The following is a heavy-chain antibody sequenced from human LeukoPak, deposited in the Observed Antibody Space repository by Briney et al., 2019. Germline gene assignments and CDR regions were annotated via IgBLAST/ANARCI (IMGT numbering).Heavy chain of an antibody. CDR2: IYSGGST. Sequence: GGSLRLSCAASGFTVSSNYMSWVRQAPGKGLEWVSVIYSGGSTYYADSVKGRFTISRDNSKNTLYLQMNSLRAEDTAVYYCARDSEWELPPYYFDYWGQGTLVTVSS. V-gene: IGHV3-66*01. CDR3: ARDSEWELPPYYFDY. CDR1: GFTVSSNY. J-gene: IGHJ4*02. D-gene: IGHD1-26*01.